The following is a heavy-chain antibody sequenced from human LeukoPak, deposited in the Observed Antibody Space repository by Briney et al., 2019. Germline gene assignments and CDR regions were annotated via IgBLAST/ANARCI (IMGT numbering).Heavy chain of an antibody. D-gene: IGHD6-13*01. Sequence: PSETLSLTCAVSGGAITDGNHYWTWIRQRPGGGLEWIGYIHYSGSTNYNPSLKSRVTISVDTSKNQFSLKLSSVTAADTAVYYCARVMRAAGTGWFDPWGQGTLVTVSS. CDR1: GGAITDGNHY. V-gene: IGHV4-61*01. CDR3: ARVMRAAGTGWFDP. CDR2: IHYSGST. J-gene: IGHJ5*02.